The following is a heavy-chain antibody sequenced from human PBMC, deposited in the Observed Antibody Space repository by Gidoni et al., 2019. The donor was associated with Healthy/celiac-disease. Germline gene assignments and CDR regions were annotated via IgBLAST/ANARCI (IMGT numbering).Heavy chain of an antibody. J-gene: IGHJ2*01. Sequence: QVQLVQSGAEVKKPGASGKVSCKASGYTFTSYDINWVRQAPGQGLEWMGWMNPNSGNTGYAQTFQGRVTMTRNTSISPAYMELRSLSSEDTAVYYCARGSIPGKWYFDLWGRGTLVTVSS. CDR1: GYTFTSYD. D-gene: IGHD2-21*01. CDR2: MNPNSGNT. CDR3: ARGSIPGKWYFDL. V-gene: IGHV1-8*01.